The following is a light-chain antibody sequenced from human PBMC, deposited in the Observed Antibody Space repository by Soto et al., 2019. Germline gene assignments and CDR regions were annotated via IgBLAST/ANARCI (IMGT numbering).Light chain of an antibody. CDR1: SSNIGAGYD. Sequence: QSVLTQPPSVSGAPGQRITISCTGSSSNIGAGYDVHWYRQLPGTAPKLLIFADTKRPSGVPDRFSGSKSATSASLAISGLQSEDEADYYCAAWDDSLNGRVFGGGTKLTVL. CDR2: ADT. V-gene: IGLV1-40*01. CDR3: AAWDDSLNGRV. J-gene: IGLJ3*02.